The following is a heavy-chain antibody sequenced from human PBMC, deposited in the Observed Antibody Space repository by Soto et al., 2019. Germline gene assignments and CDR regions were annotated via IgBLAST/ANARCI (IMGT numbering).Heavy chain of an antibody. Sequence: ASVKVSCKASGYTFTSYDINCVRQATVQGLEWMGWMNPNSGNTGYAQKFQGRVTMTRNTSISTAYMELSSLRSEDTAVYYCARVGGFGDVYYYGMDVWGQGTTVTVSS. D-gene: IGHD3-10*01. CDR3: ARVGGFGDVYYYGMDV. CDR2: MNPNSGNT. CDR1: GYTFTSYD. V-gene: IGHV1-8*01. J-gene: IGHJ6*02.